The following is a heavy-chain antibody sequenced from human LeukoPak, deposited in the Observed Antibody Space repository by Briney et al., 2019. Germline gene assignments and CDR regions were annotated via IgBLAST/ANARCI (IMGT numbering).Heavy chain of an antibody. CDR3: ARANFRDGYKYNWFDP. V-gene: IGHV3-23*01. CDR1: GFTFSSYA. Sequence: GGSLRLSCAASGFTFSSYAMSWVRQAPGKGLEWVSSISEGGSSAYYADSVKGRFTISRDNSKNTVYLQMNSLRAEDTAVYYCARANFRDGYKYNWFDPWGQGTLVTVSS. D-gene: IGHD5-24*01. J-gene: IGHJ5*02. CDR2: ISEGGSSA.